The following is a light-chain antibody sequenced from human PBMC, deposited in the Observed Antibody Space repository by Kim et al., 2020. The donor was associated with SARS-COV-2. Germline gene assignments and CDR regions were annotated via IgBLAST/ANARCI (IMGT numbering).Light chain of an antibody. V-gene: IGLV2-14*03. CDR1: GSDVGAYRF. J-gene: IGLJ1*01. CDR2: DVS. Sequence: GQSMPLSYAGPGSDVGAYRFVPGYQQHPGKAHKLLIYDVSVRPPGVSNRFSGSKSGNAASLTISGLQAEDEADYYCTSYTSCSSYVFGAGTKVTVL. CDR3: TSYTSCSSYV.